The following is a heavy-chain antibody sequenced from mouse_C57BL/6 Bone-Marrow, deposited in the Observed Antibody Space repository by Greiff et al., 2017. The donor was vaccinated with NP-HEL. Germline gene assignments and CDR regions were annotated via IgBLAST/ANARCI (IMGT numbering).Heavy chain of an antibody. Sequence: QVQLQQSGAELVRPGASVTLSCKASGYTFTDYEMHWVKQTPVHGLEWIGAIDPETGGTAYNQKFKGKAILTADKSSSTAYMGLRSLTSEDSAVYYCTRRRGYTGKAWFAYWGQGTLVTVSA. CDR3: TRRRGYTGKAWFAY. J-gene: IGHJ3*01. CDR1: GYTFTDYE. CDR2: IDPETGGT. D-gene: IGHD3-1*01. V-gene: IGHV1-15*01.